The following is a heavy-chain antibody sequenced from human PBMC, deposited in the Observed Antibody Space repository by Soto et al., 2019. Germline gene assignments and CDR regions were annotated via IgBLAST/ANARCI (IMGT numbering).Heavy chain of an antibody. J-gene: IGHJ4*02. Sequence: LSLTCTVSGGSISSGGYYWSWIGQHPGKGLEWIGYIYYSGSTYYNPSLKSRVTISVDTSKNQFSLKPSSVTAADTAVYYCARGKYYYDSSGYRLPLPITLFDYWGQGTLVTSPQ. D-gene: IGHD3-22*01. CDR1: GGSISSGGYY. CDR3: ARGKYYYDSSGYRLPLPITLFDY. V-gene: IGHV4-31*03. CDR2: IYYSGST.